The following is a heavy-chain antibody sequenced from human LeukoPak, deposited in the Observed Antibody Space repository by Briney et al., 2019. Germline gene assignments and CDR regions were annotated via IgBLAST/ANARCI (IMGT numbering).Heavy chain of an antibody. V-gene: IGHV3-23*01. CDR3: ARDYFDAAYYYYCYMDV. CDR2: ISGSGGST. CDR1: GFTFSSYA. Sequence: GGSLRLSCAASGFTFSSYAMSWVRQAPGKGLEWVSAISGSGGSTYYADSVKGRFTISRDNSKNTLYLQMNSLRAEDTAVYYCARDYFDAAYYYYCYMDVWGKGTTVTVSS. J-gene: IGHJ6*03. D-gene: IGHD3-9*01.